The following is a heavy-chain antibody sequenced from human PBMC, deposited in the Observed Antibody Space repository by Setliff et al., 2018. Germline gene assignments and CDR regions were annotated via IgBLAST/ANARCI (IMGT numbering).Heavy chain of an antibody. CDR1: GGSISSGNDY. Sequence: LFLTCRVSGGSISSGNDYWGLIRQPPGKGLEWVATIYYSGSTYSNPSLKSRLIISVDAPDNQFSVKLSSVTAADTAVYSCARHKSNGSGSYPSLYMDVWGKGIMVTVSS. CDR2: IYYSGST. D-gene: IGHD3-10*01. J-gene: IGHJ6*03. CDR3: ARHKSNGSGSYPSLYMDV. V-gene: IGHV4-39*01.